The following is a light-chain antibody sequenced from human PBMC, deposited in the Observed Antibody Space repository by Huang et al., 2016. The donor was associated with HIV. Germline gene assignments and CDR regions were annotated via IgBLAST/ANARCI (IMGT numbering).Light chain of an antibody. J-gene: IGKJ5*01. CDR1: HSVSSN. V-gene: IGKV3-15*01. CDR2: GAS. CDR3: QQYYNWPLT. Sequence: ERVMTQSPATLSVAPGERVTLSCRASHSVSSNLAWYQQKPGQAPRLLIHGASTRATGIPARFSGSGSGTEFTLAISSLQSEDSGVYFCQQYYNWPLTFGQGTRLEIK.